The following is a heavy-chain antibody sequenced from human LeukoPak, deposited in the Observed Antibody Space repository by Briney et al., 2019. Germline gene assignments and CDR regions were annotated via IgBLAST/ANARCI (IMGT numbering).Heavy chain of an antibody. CDR1: GRTFSSYA. Sequence: SVKLSCKASGRTFSSYAILWVRQAPGQGLEWMGCIIHICGTKNYADKLQGRVTITGDNSKNTAYIALNSLRSEDTAVYYCASAEAGEMATMRLYFQYWGQGALVTVSS. D-gene: IGHD5-24*01. CDR2: IIHICGTK. J-gene: IGHJ1*01. CDR3: ASAEAGEMATMRLYFQY. V-gene: IGHV1-69*06.